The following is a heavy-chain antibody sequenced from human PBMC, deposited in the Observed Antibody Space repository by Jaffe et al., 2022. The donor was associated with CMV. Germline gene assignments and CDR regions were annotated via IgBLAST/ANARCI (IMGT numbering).Heavy chain of an antibody. J-gene: IGHJ4*02. V-gene: IGHV3-21*01. CDR1: GFTFSSYS. D-gene: IGHD3-9*01. CDR3: ARVLYGEWTGYGLFDY. CDR2: ISSSSSYI. Sequence: EVQLVESGGGLVKPGGSLRLSCAASGFTFSSYSMNWVRQAPGKGLEWVSSISSSSSYIYYADSVKGRFTISRDNAKNSLYLQMNSLRAEDTAVYYCARVLYGEWTGYGLFDYWGQGTLVTVSS.